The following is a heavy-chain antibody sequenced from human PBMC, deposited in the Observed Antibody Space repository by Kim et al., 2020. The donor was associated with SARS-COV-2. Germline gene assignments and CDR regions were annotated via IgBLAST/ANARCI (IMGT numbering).Heavy chain of an antibody. CDR2: IWYDGSNK. J-gene: IGHJ1*01. V-gene: IGHV3-33*01. CDR1: GFTFSSYG. D-gene: IGHD3-22*01. Sequence: GGSLRLSCAASGFTFSSYGMHWVRQAPGKGLEWVAFIWYDGSNKYYADSVKGRFTISRDNSKNTLYLQMNSLRAEDTAVYYCARDILYDSSGYYYVYSPEYFQHWGQGTLVTVSS. CDR3: ARDILYDSSGYYYVYSPEYFQH.